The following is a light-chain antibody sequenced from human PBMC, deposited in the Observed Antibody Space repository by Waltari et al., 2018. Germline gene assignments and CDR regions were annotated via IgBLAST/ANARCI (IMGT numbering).Light chain of an antibody. V-gene: IGKV1-39*01. CDR1: PSIIGY. Sequence: DIQMTQSPSSLSASVGDRVTIACRASPSIIGYLHWYQQKPGTAPSLLIFAASRLQSGVPPRFSGSGSGTDFTLTISNLQPEDYATYYCKQSYIMPLTFGGGTKVEIK. CDR2: AAS. CDR3: KQSYIMPLT. J-gene: IGKJ4*01.